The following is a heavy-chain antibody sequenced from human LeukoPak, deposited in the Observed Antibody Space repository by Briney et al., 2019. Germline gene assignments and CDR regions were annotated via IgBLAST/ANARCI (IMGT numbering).Heavy chain of an antibody. D-gene: IGHD1-1*01. V-gene: IGHV3-13*01. Sequence: GRSLRLSCAASGFTFSSYDMHWVRQATGKGLEWVSAIGTAGDTYYPGSVKGRFTISRENAKNSLYLQMNSLRAGDTAVYYCARASGGTTTTEGSFDYWGQGTLVTVSS. J-gene: IGHJ4*02. CDR1: GFTFSSYD. CDR3: ARASGGTTTTEGSFDY. CDR2: IGTAGDT.